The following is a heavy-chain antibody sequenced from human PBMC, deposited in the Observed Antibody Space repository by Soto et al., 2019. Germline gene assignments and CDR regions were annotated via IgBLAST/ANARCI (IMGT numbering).Heavy chain of an antibody. CDR1: GYTFTSYY. D-gene: IGHD3-3*01. CDR2: INPSGGST. Sequence: QVQLVQSGAEVKKPGASVKVSCKASGYTFTSYYMHWVRQAPGQGLEWMGIINPSGGSTSYAQKFQGRVTMTRDTSTSTVYMELSSLRSEDTAVYHCARDLSSIFGVVIIGYQFDYWGQGTLVTVSS. J-gene: IGHJ4*02. CDR3: ARDLSSIFGVVIIGYQFDY. V-gene: IGHV1-46*01.